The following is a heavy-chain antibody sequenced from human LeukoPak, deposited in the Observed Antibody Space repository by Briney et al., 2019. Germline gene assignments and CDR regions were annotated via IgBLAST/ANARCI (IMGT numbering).Heavy chain of an antibody. J-gene: IGHJ4*02. CDR2: INPNSGGT. V-gene: IGHV1-2*02. CDR1: GYTFTGYY. D-gene: IGHD2-2*01. CDR3: AREKSNYQLLTGDY. Sequence: ASVKVSCKASGYTFTGYYMHWVRQAPGQGLEWMGWINPNSGGTNYAQKFQGRVTMTRDTSISTAYMELSRLRSDDTAVYYCAREKSNYQLLTGDYWGQGTLVTVSS.